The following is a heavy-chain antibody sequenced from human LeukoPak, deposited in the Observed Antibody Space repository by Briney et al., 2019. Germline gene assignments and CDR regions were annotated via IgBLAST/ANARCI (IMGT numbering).Heavy chain of an antibody. J-gene: IGHJ3*02. Sequence: GRSLRLSCAASGFTFSSYSMNWVRQAPGKGLEWVSSISSSSSYIYYADSVKGRFTISRDNAKNSLYLQMNSLRAEDTAVYYCARANYYDSSGYTYSPNDAFDIWGQGTMVTVSS. CDR2: ISSSSSYI. CDR1: GFTFSSYS. D-gene: IGHD3-22*01. CDR3: ARANYYDSSGYTYSPNDAFDI. V-gene: IGHV3-21*01.